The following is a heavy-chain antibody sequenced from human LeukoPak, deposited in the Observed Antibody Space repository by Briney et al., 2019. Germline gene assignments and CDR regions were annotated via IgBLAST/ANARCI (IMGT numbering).Heavy chain of an antibody. V-gene: IGHV4-59*01. Sequence: SETLSLTCTVSGGSISSYYWSWIRQPPGKGLEWIGYIYYSGSTNYNPSLKSRVTISVDTSENQFSLKLSSVTAADTAVYYCAGVSPSYYYDSSGFLDAFDIWGQGTMVTVSS. CDR3: AGVSPSYYYDSSGFLDAFDI. D-gene: IGHD3-22*01. J-gene: IGHJ3*02. CDR1: GGSISSYY. CDR2: IYYSGST.